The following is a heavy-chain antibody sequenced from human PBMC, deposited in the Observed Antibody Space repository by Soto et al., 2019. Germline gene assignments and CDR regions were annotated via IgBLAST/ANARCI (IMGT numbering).Heavy chain of an antibody. V-gene: IGHV3-23*01. D-gene: IGHD3-3*01. CDR1: GFDFSSHP. CDR3: ARRAFGSSRSFDI. Sequence: PGGSLRLSCASSGFDFSSHPMSWVRQAPVRGLEWVSSIRDSGGLKDNADSVKGRFAISRDNSKNTLYLQMKSLRSDDKALYYCARRAFGSSRSFDIWGQGTMVTVSS. J-gene: IGHJ3*02. CDR2: IRDSGGLK.